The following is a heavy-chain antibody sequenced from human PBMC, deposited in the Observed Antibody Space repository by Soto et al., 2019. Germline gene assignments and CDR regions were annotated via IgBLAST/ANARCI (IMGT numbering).Heavy chain of an antibody. J-gene: IGHJ4*02. CDR2: ISSSSSFK. Sequence: EVQLVESGGGLVKPGGSLRLSCAASGFTFSSYTMNWVRQAPGEGLEWFSSISSSSSFKYYADSVRGRFTISRDTAKTSLYLQMNSLSAEDTALYYCARAPGGPDPFDYWGQGTLVTVSS. V-gene: IGHV3-21*01. CDR1: GFTFSSYT. CDR3: ARAPGGPDPFDY.